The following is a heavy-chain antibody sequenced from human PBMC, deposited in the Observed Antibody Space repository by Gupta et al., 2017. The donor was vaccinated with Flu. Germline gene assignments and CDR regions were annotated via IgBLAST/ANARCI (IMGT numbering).Heavy chain of an antibody. CDR3: ARSGDYFDS. CDR1: GGSFSSSTHY. CDR2: VYYVGST. V-gene: IGHV4-39*01. Sequence: QLQLQESGPGLVRPSETLSLTCTVSGGSFSSSTHYWRWIRQPPGKGLEYIGSVYYVGSTYWNHSLESRATILIDTSKSQFSLKLAAVTAADTAVYYCARSGDYFDSWGQGALVTVSS. J-gene: IGHJ4*02. D-gene: IGHD4-17*01.